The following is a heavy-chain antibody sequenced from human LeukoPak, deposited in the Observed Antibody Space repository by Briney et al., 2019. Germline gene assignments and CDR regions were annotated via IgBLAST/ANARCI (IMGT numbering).Heavy chain of an antibody. V-gene: IGHV4-4*02. CDR3: ARVGPYCSGGSCYSGNWFDP. CDR2: IYHSGST. D-gene: IGHD2-15*01. CDR1: GGSISSSNW. J-gene: IGHJ5*02. Sequence: KTSETLSLTCAVSGGSISSSNWWSWVRQPPGKGLEWIGEIYHSGSTNYNPSLKSRVTISVDKSKNQFSLKLSSVTAADTAVYYCARVGPYCSGGSCYSGNWFDPWGQGTLVTVSS.